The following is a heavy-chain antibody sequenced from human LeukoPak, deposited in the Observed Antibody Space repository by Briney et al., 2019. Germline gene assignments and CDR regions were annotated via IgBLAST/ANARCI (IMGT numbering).Heavy chain of an antibody. V-gene: IGHV4-59*08. CDR2: IYYTGST. D-gene: IGHD3-10*01. CDR1: GDSISSYY. CDR3: ARGLGNYFDH. Sequence: SETLSLTCTVSGDSISSYYWSWIRQPPGKGLEWIGYIYYTGSTKYNPSLQSRVSISVDTSKKQFSLKLSSVTAADTAVYYCARGLGNYFDHWGQGTLVTVSS. J-gene: IGHJ4*02.